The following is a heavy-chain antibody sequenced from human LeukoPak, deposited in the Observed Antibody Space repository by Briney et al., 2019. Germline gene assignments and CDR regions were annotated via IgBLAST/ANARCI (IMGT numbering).Heavy chain of an antibody. Sequence: GGSLRLSCAASGFTFSSYSVNWVRQAPGKGLDWVSYINSTGTFTHYAHSVKGRFTISSDSAKNSVFRQMNSLRVEATAVYYCARDIHRDGYNWPYFDYWGQGTLVTASS. D-gene: IGHD5-24*01. V-gene: IGHV3-21*05. CDR2: INSTGTFT. CDR3: ARDIHRDGYNWPYFDY. CDR1: GFTFSSYS. J-gene: IGHJ4*02.